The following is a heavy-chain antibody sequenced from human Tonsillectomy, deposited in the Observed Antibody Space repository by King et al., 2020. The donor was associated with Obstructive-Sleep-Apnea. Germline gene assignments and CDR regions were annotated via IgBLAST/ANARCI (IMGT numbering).Heavy chain of an antibody. J-gene: IGHJ5*02. D-gene: IGHD3-10*01. V-gene: IGHV4-31*03. CDR3: ARDGGSWFGESNWFDP. CDR2: IYYTGRT. CDR1: GGSISSGNNY. Sequence: VQLQESGPRLVKPSQTLSLTCTVSGGSISSGNNYWSWIRQLPGKGLEWIGFIYYTGRTYYNPSLRSRVTISVDTSKNQFSLTLSSVTAADTAVYYCARDGGSWFGESNWFDPWGQGTLVTVSS.